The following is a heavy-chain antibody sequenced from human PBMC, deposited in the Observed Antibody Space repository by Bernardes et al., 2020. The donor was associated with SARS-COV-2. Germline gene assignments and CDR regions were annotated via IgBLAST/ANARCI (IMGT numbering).Heavy chain of an antibody. CDR1: GFTFGSYG. Sequence: GSLRLSCAASGFTFGSYGMLWVRQAPGKGLEWVAFIQNDGANKYYADSVKGRFTISRDNSKNTLYLQMNSLRTEDTAVYYCAKELNWNHFDYWGQGSLVSVSS. D-gene: IGHD1-20*01. CDR2: IQNDGANK. V-gene: IGHV3-30*02. J-gene: IGHJ4*02. CDR3: AKELNWNHFDY.